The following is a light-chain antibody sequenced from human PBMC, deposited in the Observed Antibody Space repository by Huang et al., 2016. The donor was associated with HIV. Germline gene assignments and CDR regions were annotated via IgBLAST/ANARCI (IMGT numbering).Light chain of an antibody. Sequence: DIVMTQSPDSLAVSLGERATINCKFSQSVLYSSNNKNYLAWYQQKPGQPPKLLIYWASTRESGVPDRFNGSGSGTDFTLTISGLQAEDVAVYYCQQYNTSPCTFGQGTKLEIK. J-gene: IGKJ2*02. CDR2: WAS. CDR3: QQYNTSPCT. CDR1: QSVLYSSNNKNY. V-gene: IGKV4-1*01.